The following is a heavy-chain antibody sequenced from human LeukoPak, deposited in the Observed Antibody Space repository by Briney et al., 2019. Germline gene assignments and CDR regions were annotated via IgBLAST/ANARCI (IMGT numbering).Heavy chain of an antibody. Sequence: SETLSLTCAVSSDFFSSVTDYWAWIRRPPGKGLEWIASGDYSGSTNYNPSLKSRVTISVDTSKNQFSLKLSSVTAADTAVYYCAKAVVAAENWFDPWGQGTLVTVSS. D-gene: IGHD2-15*01. J-gene: IGHJ5*02. V-gene: IGHV4-39*07. CDR1: SDFFSSVTDY. CDR3: AKAVVAAENWFDP. CDR2: GDYSGST.